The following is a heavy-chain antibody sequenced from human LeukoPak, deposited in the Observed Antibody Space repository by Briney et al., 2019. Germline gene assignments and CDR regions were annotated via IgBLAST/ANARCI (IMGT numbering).Heavy chain of an antibody. Sequence: GGSLRLSCVASGITFSRYWMTWVRQAPGKGREWVANIKQDGSEKNYVESVKGRLTISRDNAKNSVFLQMNSLRGEDTAVYYCARDVNGGYFDYWGQGTLVTVSS. J-gene: IGHJ4*02. CDR3: ARDVNGGYFDY. CDR2: IKQDGSEK. D-gene: IGHD4-23*01. CDR1: GITFSRYW. V-gene: IGHV3-7*01.